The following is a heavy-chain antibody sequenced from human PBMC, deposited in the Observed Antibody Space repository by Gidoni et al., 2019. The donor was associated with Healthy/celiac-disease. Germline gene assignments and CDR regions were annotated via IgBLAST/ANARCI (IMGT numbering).Heavy chain of an antibody. CDR2: ISGSGGST. CDR1: GFTFSSYA. J-gene: IGHJ2*01. D-gene: IGHD6-13*01. CDR3: AKVLGIAAAGTSYWYFDL. Sequence: EVQLVESGGGLVQPGGSLRLSCAASGFTFSSYAMSWVRQAPGKGLEWVSAISGSGGSTYYADSVKGRFTISRDNSKNTLYLQMNSLRAEDTAVYYCAKVLGIAAAGTSYWYFDLWGRGTLVTVSS. V-gene: IGHV3-23*04.